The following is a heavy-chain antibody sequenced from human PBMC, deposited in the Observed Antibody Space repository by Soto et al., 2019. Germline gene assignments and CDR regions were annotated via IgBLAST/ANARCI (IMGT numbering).Heavy chain of an antibody. CDR2: IYWDDDK. CDR1: GFSLTTSGVG. J-gene: IGHJ4*02. CDR3: AHRVLRTVFGLVTTTAIYFDF. Sequence: QITLNESGPTVVRPTETLTLTCRFSGFSLTTSGVGVGWVRQSPGKAPEWLALIYWDDDKRYSESLKSRLTLTKDTSKNQVVLTVANLDPTDTATYYCAHRVLRTVFGLVTTTAIYFDFCGPGTPVAVSS. D-gene: IGHD3-3*01. V-gene: IGHV2-5*02.